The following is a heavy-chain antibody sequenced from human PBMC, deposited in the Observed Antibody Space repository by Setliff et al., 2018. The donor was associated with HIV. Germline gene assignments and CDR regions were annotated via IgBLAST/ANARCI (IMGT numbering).Heavy chain of an antibody. CDR1: GYTFTSYY. CDR3: ARGSLLGYFDWLFPD. J-gene: IGHJ4*02. V-gene: IGHV1-46*01. CDR2: INPSSGST. D-gene: IGHD3-9*01. Sequence: ASVKVSCKASGYTFTSYYMHWVRQAPGQGLEWMGIINPSSGSTTYAQKFQGRVTMTRETSISTAYMELSRLRSDDTAVYYCARGSLLGYFDWLFPDWGQGTLVTVSS.